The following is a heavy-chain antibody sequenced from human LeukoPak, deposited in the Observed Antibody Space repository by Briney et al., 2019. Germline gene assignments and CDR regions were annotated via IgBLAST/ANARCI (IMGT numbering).Heavy chain of an antibody. J-gene: IGHJ2*01. Sequence: SETLSLTCAVYGGSISSYYWSWIRQPPGKGLEWIGYIYYSGSTNYNPSLKSRITISVDTSKNQFSLKLSSVTAADTAVYYCARSNSSGWYYWSFDLWGRGTLVTVSS. D-gene: IGHD6-19*01. CDR2: IYYSGST. CDR3: ARSNSSGWYYWSFDL. V-gene: IGHV4-59*01. CDR1: GGSISSYY.